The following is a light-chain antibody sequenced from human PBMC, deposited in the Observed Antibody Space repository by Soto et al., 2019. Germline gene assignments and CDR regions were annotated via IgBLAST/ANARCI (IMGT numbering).Light chain of an antibody. J-gene: IGLJ1*01. Sequence: QSVLTQPPSASGTPGQRVTISCSGSSSNIGSNYVYWYQQLPGTAPKLLIYRNNQRPSGVPDRFSGSQSGTSPSLAISGLRSEDEADYYGAAWDDGLSGLYVFGTGTKLTVL. V-gene: IGLV1-47*01. CDR2: RNN. CDR1: SSNIGSNY. CDR3: AAWDDGLSGLYV.